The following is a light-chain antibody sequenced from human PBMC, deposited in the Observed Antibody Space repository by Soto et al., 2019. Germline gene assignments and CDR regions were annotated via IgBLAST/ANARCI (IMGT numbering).Light chain of an antibody. Sequence: EIVMTQSPATLSVSPGERATLSCRASQSVSSNLAWYQQKPGQAPRLLIYGASTRATGISHRFSGSGSGTDFTLAISRLEPEDFAVYYCQQYGSSPLTFGGGTKVDIK. V-gene: IGKV3D-15*01. CDR3: QQYGSSPLT. CDR2: GAS. CDR1: QSVSSN. J-gene: IGKJ4*01.